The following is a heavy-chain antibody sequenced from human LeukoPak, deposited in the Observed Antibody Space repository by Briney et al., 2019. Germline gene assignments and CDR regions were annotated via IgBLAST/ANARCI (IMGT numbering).Heavy chain of an antibody. Sequence: ASVKVSCKVSGYTLTELSMHWVRQAPGKGLEWMGGFDPEDGETIYAQKFQGRVTMTEDTSTDTAYMELSSLRSEDTAVYYRATGKYSSSWEGLLDYWGQGTLVTVSS. CDR1: GYTLTELS. V-gene: IGHV1-24*01. CDR2: FDPEDGET. CDR3: ATGKYSSSWEGLLDY. J-gene: IGHJ4*02. D-gene: IGHD6-13*01.